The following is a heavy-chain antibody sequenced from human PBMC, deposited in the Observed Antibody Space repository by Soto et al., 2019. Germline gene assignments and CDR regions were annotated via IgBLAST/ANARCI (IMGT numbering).Heavy chain of an antibody. CDR2: INHSGST. V-gene: IGHV4-34*01. CDR1: GGSFSGYY. Sequence: PSETLSLTCAVYGGSFSGYYWSWIRQPPGKGLEWIGEINHSGSTNYNPSLKSRVTISVDTSKNQFSLKLSSVTAADTAVYYCARGIESSGSYWFDPWGQGTLVTVSS. CDR3: ARGIESSGSYWFDP. J-gene: IGHJ5*02. D-gene: IGHD6-19*01.